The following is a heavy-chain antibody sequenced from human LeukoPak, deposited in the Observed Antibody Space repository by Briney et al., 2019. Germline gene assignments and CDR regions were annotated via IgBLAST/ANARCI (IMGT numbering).Heavy chain of an antibody. V-gene: IGHV3-33*01. CDR1: GFTFSRNG. CDR2: ILPDRRYK. CDR3: ARNARDSVFGL. Sequence: PGGSLRLSCAASGFTFSRNGIHWVRQAPGKGLELVAVILPDRRYKYYADSVTGPFTISRDNSKNRLYLQMNSMRDDDTAVYYCARNARDSVFGLWGEGTMVTVSS. J-gene: IGHJ3*01.